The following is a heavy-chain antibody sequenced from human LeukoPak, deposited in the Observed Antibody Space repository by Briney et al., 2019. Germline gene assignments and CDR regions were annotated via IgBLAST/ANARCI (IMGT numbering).Heavy chain of an antibody. J-gene: IGHJ4*02. Sequence: GGSLRLSCAASGFTFSHYSMNWVRQAPGKGLEWISYVGISSGNTKYAASVKGRFTISGDSAKNSVYMQMNSLRVEDTAVYYCARDHNYAFDNWGQGTLVTVSS. V-gene: IGHV3-48*01. D-gene: IGHD1-20*01. CDR3: ARDHNYAFDN. CDR2: VGISSGNT. CDR1: GFTFSHYS.